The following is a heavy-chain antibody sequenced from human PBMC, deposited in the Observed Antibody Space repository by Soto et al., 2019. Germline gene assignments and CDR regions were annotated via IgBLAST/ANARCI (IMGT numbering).Heavy chain of an antibody. J-gene: IGHJ4*02. CDR2: ISGSGGST. Sequence: GGSLRLSCAASGFTFSSYAMSWVRQAPGKGLEWVSAISGSGGSTYYADSVKGRFTISRDNSKNTLYLQMNSLRAEDTAIFYCAKDGGGGFIAGIDYWGQGTLVTVPS. CDR1: GFTFSSYA. D-gene: IGHD3-16*01. V-gene: IGHV3-23*01. CDR3: AKDGGGGFIAGIDY.